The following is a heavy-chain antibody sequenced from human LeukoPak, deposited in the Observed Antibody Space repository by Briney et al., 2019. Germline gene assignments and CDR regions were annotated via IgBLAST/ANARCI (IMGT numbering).Heavy chain of an antibody. CDR2: ISTSSSSFI. J-gene: IGHJ4*02. CDR3: ARSGTSNSTFDY. Sequence: GSLTLSCAASGFTFSIYSMNWVRQAPGKGLEWVSSISTSSSSFIYYADSVKGRFTISRDNAKNSLYLQMNSLRAEDTAVYYCARSGTSNSTFDYWGQGTLVSLSS. V-gene: IGHV3-21*01. D-gene: IGHD2-2*01. CDR1: GFTFSIYS.